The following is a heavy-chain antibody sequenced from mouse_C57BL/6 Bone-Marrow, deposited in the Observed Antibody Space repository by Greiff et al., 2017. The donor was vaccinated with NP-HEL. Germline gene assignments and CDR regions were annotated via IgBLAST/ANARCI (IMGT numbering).Heavy chain of an antibody. V-gene: IGHV1-52*01. J-gene: IGHJ4*01. CDR1: GYTFPSYW. D-gene: IGHD2-4*01. CDR3: ARGKITTGFDYAMDD. CDR2: IDPSDSET. Sequence: QVQLQQPGAELVRPGSSVKLSCKASGYTFPSYWMHWVKQRPIQGLEWIGNIDPSDSETHYNQKFKDKATLTVDKSSSTAFMQLISLTSEDSAVYYCARGKITTGFDYAMDDWGQGTSVTVSS.